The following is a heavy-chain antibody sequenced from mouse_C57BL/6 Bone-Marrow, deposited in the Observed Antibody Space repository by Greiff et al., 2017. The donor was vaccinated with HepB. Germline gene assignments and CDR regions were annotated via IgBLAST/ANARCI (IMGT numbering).Heavy chain of an antibody. J-gene: IGHJ4*01. CDR1: GFTFSSYG. CDR2: ISSGGSYT. CDR3: ARPPYYSNYVRYYYAMDY. Sequence: EVKLVESGGDLVKPGGSLKLSCAASGFTFSSYGMSWVRQTPDKRLEWVATISSGGSYTYYPDSVKGRFTISRDNAKNTLYLQMSSLKSEDTAMYYCARPPYYSNYVRYYYAMDYWGQGTSVTVSS. V-gene: IGHV5-6*02. D-gene: IGHD2-5*01.